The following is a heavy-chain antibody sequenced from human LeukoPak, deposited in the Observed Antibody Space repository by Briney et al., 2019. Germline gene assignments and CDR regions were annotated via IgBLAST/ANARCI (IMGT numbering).Heavy chain of an antibody. Sequence: GGSLRLFCAASGFTFSSYSMNWVRQAPGKGLEWVSSISSSSSYIYYADSVKGRFTISRDNAKNSLYLQMNSLRAEDTAVYYCAREGVGATMGFDYWGQGTLVTVSS. D-gene: IGHD1-26*01. J-gene: IGHJ4*02. V-gene: IGHV3-21*01. CDR2: ISSSSSYI. CDR1: GFTFSSYS. CDR3: AREGVGATMGFDY.